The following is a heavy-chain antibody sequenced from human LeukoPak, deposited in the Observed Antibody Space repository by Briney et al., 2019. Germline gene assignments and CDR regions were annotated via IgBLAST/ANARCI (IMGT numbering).Heavy chain of an antibody. D-gene: IGHD6-13*01. V-gene: IGHV3-66*01. J-gene: IGHJ5*02. CDR3: AKSSGYSSSWTAVP. Sequence: GGSLRLSCAASGFTVSSNYMSWVRQAPGKGLEWVSVIYSGGSTYYADSVKGRFTISRDNSKNTLYLQMNSLRAEDTAVYYCAKSSGYSSSWTAVPWGQGTLVTVSS. CDR2: IYSGGST. CDR1: GFTVSSNY.